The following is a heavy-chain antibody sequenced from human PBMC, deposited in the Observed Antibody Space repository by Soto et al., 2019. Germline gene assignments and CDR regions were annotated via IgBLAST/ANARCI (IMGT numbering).Heavy chain of an antibody. CDR2: IIPIFGTA. CDR3: ANKKTAAGGRFYYYCGMDV. Sequence: QVQLVQSGAEVKKPGSSVKVSCKASGGTFSSYAISWVRQAPGQGLEWMGGIIPIFGTANYAQKFQGRVTITADESTSTAYMELSSLRSEDTAVYYCANKKTAAGGRFYYYCGMDVWGQGTTVTVSS. D-gene: IGHD6-13*01. J-gene: IGHJ6*02. CDR1: GGTFSSYA. V-gene: IGHV1-69*01.